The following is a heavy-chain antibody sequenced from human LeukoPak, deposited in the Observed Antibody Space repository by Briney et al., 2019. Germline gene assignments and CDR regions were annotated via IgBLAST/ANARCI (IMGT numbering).Heavy chain of an antibody. D-gene: IGHD2-21*02. V-gene: IGHV4-59*01. Sequence: PSETLSLTCTVSGGSISSYYWSWIRQPPGKGLEWIGYIYYSGSTNYNPSLESRVTISVDTSKNQFSLKLSSVTAADTAVYYCARTYCGGDCYPNDAFDIWGQGTMVTVSS. CDR1: GGSISSYY. CDR3: ARTYCGGDCYPNDAFDI. J-gene: IGHJ3*02. CDR2: IYYSGST.